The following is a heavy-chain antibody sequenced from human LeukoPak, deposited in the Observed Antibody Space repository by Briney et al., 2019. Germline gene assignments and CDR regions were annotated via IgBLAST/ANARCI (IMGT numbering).Heavy chain of an antibody. CDR2: IYTSGST. V-gene: IGHV4-61*02. Sequence: PSETLSLTCTVSGGSISSGSYYRSWIRQPAGKGLEWIGRIYTSGSTNYNPSLKSRVTISVDTSKNQFSLKLSSVTAADTAVYYCARGPYDFWSGYYRPFDYWGQGILVTVSS. D-gene: IGHD3-3*01. CDR3: ARGPYDFWSGYYRPFDY. J-gene: IGHJ4*02. CDR1: GGSISSGSYY.